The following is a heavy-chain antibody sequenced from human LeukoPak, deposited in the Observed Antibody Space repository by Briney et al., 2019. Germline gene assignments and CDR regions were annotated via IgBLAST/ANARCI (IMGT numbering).Heavy chain of an antibody. CDR3: ARCGQGSSSCEGDWFDP. CDR1: GFTFSSYS. V-gene: IGHV3-21*01. CDR2: ISSSSSYI. Sequence: GGSLRLSCAASGFTFSSYSMNWVRQAPGKGLEWVSSISSSSSYIYYADSVKGRFTISRDKSKNTLYLQMNSLRAEDTAVYYCARCGQGSSSCEGDWFDPWGQGTLVTVSS. J-gene: IGHJ5*02. D-gene: IGHD6-13*01.